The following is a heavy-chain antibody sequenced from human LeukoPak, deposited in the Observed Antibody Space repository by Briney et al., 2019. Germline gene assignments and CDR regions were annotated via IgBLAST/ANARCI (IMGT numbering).Heavy chain of an antibody. CDR3: GRAGGAWSRTHYYYYMDV. CDR2: ISYEESDV. D-gene: IGHD1/OR15-1a*01. CDR1: GFTFNGYP. J-gene: IGHJ6*03. V-gene: IGHV3-30*01. Sequence: GGSLRLSCAASGFTFNGYPMYWVRQAPGKGLEGVAFISYEESDVLYADSVKGRFTISRDNSKNTLYLQMNSLRPEDTAVFYCGRAGGAWSRTHYYYYMDVWGKGTTVIVSS.